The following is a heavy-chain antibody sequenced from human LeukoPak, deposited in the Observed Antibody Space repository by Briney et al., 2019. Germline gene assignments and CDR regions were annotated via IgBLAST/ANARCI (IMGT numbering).Heavy chain of an antibody. D-gene: IGHD3-22*01. V-gene: IGHV4-4*07. CDR3: ARESGYYYDTSGYTFDG. Sequence: SETLSLTCTVSGGSSNNYYWSWIRQSAGEGLEWIGRIYTSGSTNYNPSLNSRVSMSVDTSKNQFSLRLRSVTAADTAVYYCARESGYYYDTSGYTFDGWGQGFLATV. CDR2: IYTSGST. CDR1: GGSSNNYY. J-gene: IGHJ4*02.